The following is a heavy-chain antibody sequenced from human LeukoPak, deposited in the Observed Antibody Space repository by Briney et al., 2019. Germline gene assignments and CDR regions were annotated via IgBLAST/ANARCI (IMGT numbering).Heavy chain of an antibody. J-gene: IGHJ5*02. V-gene: IGHV4-34*01. CDR2: INHSGST. CDR3: ARASPKYCSSTSCSFDP. CDR1: GGSFSGYY. Sequence: SETLSLTCAVYGGSFSGYYWSWIRQPPGKGLEWIGEINHSGSTNYNPSLKSRVTISVDTSKNQFSLKLSSVTAADTAVYYCARASPKYCSSTSCSFDPWGQGTLVTVSS. D-gene: IGHD2-2*01.